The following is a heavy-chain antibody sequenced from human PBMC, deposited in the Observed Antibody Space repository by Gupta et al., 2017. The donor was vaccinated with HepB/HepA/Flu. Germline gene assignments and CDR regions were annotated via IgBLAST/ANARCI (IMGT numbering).Heavy chain of an antibody. CDR2: IYYSGST. CDR1: GGSISSYY. D-gene: IGHD3-3*01. J-gene: IGHJ5*02. Sequence: QVQLQESGPGLVKPSETLSLTCTVSGGSISSYYWSWIRQPPGKGLEWIGYIYYSGSTNYNPSLKSRVTISVDTSKNQFSLKLSSVTAADTAVYYCARLGFGVVRNWFDPWGQGTLVTVSS. CDR3: ARLGFGVVRNWFDP. V-gene: IGHV4-59*08.